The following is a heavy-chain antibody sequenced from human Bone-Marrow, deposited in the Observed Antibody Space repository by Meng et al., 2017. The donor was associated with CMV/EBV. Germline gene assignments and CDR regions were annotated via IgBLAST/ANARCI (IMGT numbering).Heavy chain of an antibody. J-gene: IGHJ6*02. CDR3: ARAPQNGYSSYYYYGMDV. CDR2: IYYSGST. Sequence: GSLRLSCAVYGGSFSSYYWGWIRQPPGKGLEWIGSIYYSGSTYYNPSLKSRVTISVDTSKNQFSLKLSSVTAADTAVYYCARAPQNGYSSYYYYGMDVWGQGTTVTVSS. V-gene: IGHV4-39*07. CDR1: GGSFSSYY. D-gene: IGHD6-13*01.